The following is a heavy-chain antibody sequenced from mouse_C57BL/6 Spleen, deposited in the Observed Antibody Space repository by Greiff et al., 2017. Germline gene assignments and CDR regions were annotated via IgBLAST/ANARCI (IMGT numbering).Heavy chain of an antibody. Sequence: DVQLVESGPGLVKPSQSLSLTCSVTGYSITSGYYWNWIRQFPGNKLEWMGYISYDGSNNYNPSLKNRISITRDTSKNQFFLKLNSVTTEDTATYYCARDRGFYIRFAYWGQGTLVTVSA. CDR1: GYSITSGYY. CDR3: ARDRGFYIRFAY. CDR2: ISYDGSN. D-gene: IGHD2-1*01. V-gene: IGHV3-6*01. J-gene: IGHJ3*01.